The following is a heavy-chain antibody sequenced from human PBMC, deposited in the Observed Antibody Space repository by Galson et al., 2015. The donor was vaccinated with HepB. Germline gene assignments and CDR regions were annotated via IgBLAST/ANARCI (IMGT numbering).Heavy chain of an antibody. D-gene: IGHD6-13*01. CDR3: TRLGDLSGYSSS. CDR1: GVAVRGSA. Sequence: PLRLSGVAYGVAVRGSACHWVAQTSRKGLGWVGRFISNADNYAITYAASLKGRFTISRDDSKNTAYLHMKSLKTEDTAVYYCTRLGDLSGYSSSWGQGTLVTVSS. V-gene: IGHV3-73*01. CDR2: FISNADNYAI. J-gene: IGHJ4*02.